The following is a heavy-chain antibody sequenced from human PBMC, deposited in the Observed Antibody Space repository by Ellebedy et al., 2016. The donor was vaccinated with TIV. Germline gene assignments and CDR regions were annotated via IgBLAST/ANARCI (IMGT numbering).Heavy chain of an antibody. CDR2: FYASGSA. CDR1: RGSISNYF. V-gene: IGHV4-4*07. D-gene: IGHD3-10*01. CDR3: ARDDFGSRSYLAFDI. Sequence: MPSETLSLTCSVSRGSISNYFLNWIRQPAGKGLEWIARFYASGSAIYNPSFKSRATMSVDTSKNHFSQKLSSVTAADTAIYFCARDDFGSRSYLAFDIWGQGTMVTVSS. J-gene: IGHJ3*02.